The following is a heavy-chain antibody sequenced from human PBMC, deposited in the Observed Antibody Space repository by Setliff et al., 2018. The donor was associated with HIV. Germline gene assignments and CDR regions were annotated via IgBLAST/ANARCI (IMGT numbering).Heavy chain of an antibody. CDR2: MNPKNGHT. J-gene: IGHJ6*03. D-gene: IGHD1-1*01. CDR1: GYTFCNYD. V-gene: IGHV1-8*02. Sequence: ASVRSSCKASGYTFCNYDINWVRQATGQGLEWLGWMNPKNGHTTYAQKFQGRVSMLRDTSTGTAYMELTSLTSDDAGVYYCARGYTNVEMSTTYYYYMDVWGIGTAVTV. CDR3: ARGYTNVEMSTTYYYYMDV.